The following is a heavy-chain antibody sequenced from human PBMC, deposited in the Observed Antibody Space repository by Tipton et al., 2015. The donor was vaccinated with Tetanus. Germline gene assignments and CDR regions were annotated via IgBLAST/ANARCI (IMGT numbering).Heavy chain of an antibody. CDR3: ARANYEFPNKGPFDS. J-gene: IGHJ4*02. Sequence: TLSLTCSVSGASLSSGDYFWSWLRQSPGGGLEWIGYINSLGSTCYNPSLKSRVTISIDSSKSQFSLKLTSVTAADTAVYYCARANYEFPNKGPFDSWGQGTLVIVSS. CDR1: GASLSSGDYF. CDR2: INSLGST. V-gene: IGHV4-30-4*01. D-gene: IGHD3-3*01.